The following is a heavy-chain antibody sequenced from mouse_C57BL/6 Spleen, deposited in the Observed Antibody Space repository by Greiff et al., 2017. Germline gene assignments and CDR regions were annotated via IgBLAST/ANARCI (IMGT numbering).Heavy chain of an antibody. J-gene: IGHJ2*01. CDR1: GFTFSSYA. V-gene: IGHV5-4*03. Sequence: EVKVVESGGGLVKPGGSLKLSCAASGFTFSSYAMSWVRQTPEKRLEWVATISDGGSYTYYPDNVKGRFTISRDNAKNNLYLQMSHLKSEDTAMYYCASTTVVADYFDYWGQGTTLTVSS. CDR2: ISDGGSYT. CDR3: ASTTVVADYFDY. D-gene: IGHD1-1*01.